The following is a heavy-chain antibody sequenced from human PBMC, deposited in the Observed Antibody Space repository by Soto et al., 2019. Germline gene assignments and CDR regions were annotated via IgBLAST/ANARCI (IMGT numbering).Heavy chain of an antibody. Sequence: QVHLQESGPGLVKASWTLSLTCAVASGYTSSKNWWRWFRQPPGKGLERIGESDHSGTTNYNPFHKSLVTITEDTTNKQSTLNLSSVTAADTAVYYCASGCSYCSTTGCLCWYRALWGRGTLVSVSS. J-gene: IGHJ2*01. V-gene: IGHV4-4*02. CDR2: SDHSGTT. D-gene: IGHD2-2*01. CDR1: SGYTSSKNW. CDR3: ASGCSYCSTTGCLCWYRAL.